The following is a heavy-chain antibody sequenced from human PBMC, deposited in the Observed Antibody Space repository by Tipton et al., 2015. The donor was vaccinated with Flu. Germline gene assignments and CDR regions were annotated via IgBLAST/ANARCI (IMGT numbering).Heavy chain of an antibody. J-gene: IGHJ4*02. CDR3: AKGHLYGDPTPPADY. D-gene: IGHD4-17*01. CDR2: ISWDGGST. CDR1: GFTFDDYA. Sequence: SLRLSCAASGFTFDDYAMHWVRQAPGKGLEWVSLISWDGGSTYYADSVKGRFTISRDNSKNSLYLQMNSLRAEDTALYYCAKGHLYGDPTPPADYWGQGTLVTVSS. V-gene: IGHV3-43D*03.